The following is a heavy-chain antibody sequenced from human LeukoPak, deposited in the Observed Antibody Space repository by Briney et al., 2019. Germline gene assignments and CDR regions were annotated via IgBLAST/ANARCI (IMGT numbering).Heavy chain of an antibody. D-gene: IGHD3-10*01. CDR3: ARVSVEGRGPPRYHFDY. CDR1: RYSISSGYY. CDR2: IYNTGNT. J-gene: IGHJ4*02. Sequence: SETLSLTCSVSRYSISSGYYWAWIRQPPGKGLEWIGSIYNTGNTFYNPSLKSRVTISVDTSKNQFSLTLTSVTAADTALFYCARVSVEGRGPPRYHFDYWGQGTLVAVSS. V-gene: IGHV4-38-2*02.